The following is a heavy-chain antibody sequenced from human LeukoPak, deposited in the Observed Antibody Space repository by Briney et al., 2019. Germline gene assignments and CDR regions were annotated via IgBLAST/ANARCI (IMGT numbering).Heavy chain of an antibody. CDR2: IYYSGST. V-gene: IGHV4-39*07. CDR1: GGSIRSRSNY. CDR3: ARGSMENYFDY. J-gene: IGHJ4*02. D-gene: IGHD2-2*01. Sequence: PSETLSLTCTVSGGSIRSRSNYWGWIRQPPGKGLEWIGSIYYSGSTYYNPSLKSRVTISVDTSKNQFSLKLSSVTAADTAVYYCARGSMENYFDYWGQGTLVTVSS.